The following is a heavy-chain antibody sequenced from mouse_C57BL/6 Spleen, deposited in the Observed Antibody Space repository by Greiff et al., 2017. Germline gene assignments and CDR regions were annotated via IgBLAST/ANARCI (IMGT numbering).Heavy chain of an antibody. CDR2: INPNNGGT. CDR1: GYTFTDYY. J-gene: IGHJ4*01. V-gene: IGHV1-26*01. Sequence: EVQLQQSGPELVKPGASVKISCKASGYTFTDYYMNWVKQSHGKSLEWIGDINPNNGGTSYNQKFKGKATLTVDKSSSTAYMELRSLTSEDSAVYYCARWDITTVVATRGFYAMDYWGQGTSVTVSS. D-gene: IGHD1-1*01. CDR3: ARWDITTVVATRGFYAMDY.